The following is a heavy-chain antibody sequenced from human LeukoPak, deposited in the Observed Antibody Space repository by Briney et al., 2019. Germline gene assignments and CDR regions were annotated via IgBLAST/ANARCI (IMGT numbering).Heavy chain of an antibody. D-gene: IGHD7-27*01. CDR3: ARRPGEWYFDL. J-gene: IGHJ2*01. V-gene: IGHV4-59*01. CDR2: SYHTGST. Sequence: PSETLSLTCAVSGDSISSYYWSWIRQPPGKGLEWIGYSYHTGSTNYNPSLKSRVTISVDMSRNQFALKLSSVTAADSAVYYCARRPGEWYFDLWGRGTLVTVSS. CDR1: GDSISSYY.